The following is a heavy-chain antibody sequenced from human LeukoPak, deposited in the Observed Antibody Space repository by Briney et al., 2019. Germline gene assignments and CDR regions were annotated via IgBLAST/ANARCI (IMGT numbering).Heavy chain of an antibody. Sequence: SETLSLTCTVSGGSISSGDYYWSWIRQPAGKGLEWIGRIYTSGSTNYNPSLKSRVTISVDTSKNQFSLKLSSVTAADTAVYYCAREYSSGWSHFDYWGQGTLVTVSS. CDR1: GGSISSGDYY. D-gene: IGHD6-19*01. CDR3: AREYSSGWSHFDY. V-gene: IGHV4-61*02. CDR2: IYTSGST. J-gene: IGHJ4*02.